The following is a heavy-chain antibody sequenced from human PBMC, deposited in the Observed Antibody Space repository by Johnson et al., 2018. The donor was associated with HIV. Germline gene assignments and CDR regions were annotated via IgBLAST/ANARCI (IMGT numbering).Heavy chain of an antibody. CDR1: GFTFSRYW. CDR3: AKDLDRELLALWAFHT. J-gene: IGHJ3*02. CDR2: IKQDGSEK. V-gene: IGHV3-7*03. D-gene: IGHD2-8*02. Sequence: VQLVESGGGLVQPGGSLRLSCGVSGFTFSRYWMSWVRQAPGKGLEWVANIKQDGSEKNYVDSVKGRFTLSRDNAKNSLYLQMNSLRAEDTAVYYCAKDLDRELLALWAFHTWGQGTVVTVSS.